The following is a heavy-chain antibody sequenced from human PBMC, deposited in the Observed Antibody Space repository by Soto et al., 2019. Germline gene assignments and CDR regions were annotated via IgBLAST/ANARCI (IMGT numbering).Heavy chain of an antibody. J-gene: IGHJ5*02. CDR2: IYYSGST. Sequence: SETLSLTCTVSGGSISSYYWSWIRQPPGKGLEWIGYIYYSGSTNYNPSLKSRVTISVDTSKNQFSLKLSSVTAADTAVYYCARLNVGYCSGGSCYPGWFDPWGQGTLVTVSS. CDR3: ARLNVGYCSGGSCYPGWFDP. V-gene: IGHV4-59*01. D-gene: IGHD2-15*01. CDR1: GGSISSYY.